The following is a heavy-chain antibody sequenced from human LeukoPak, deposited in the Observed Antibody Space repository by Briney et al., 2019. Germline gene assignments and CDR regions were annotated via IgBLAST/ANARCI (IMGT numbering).Heavy chain of an antibody. CDR2: ISYDGSNK. CDR1: GYTFSSYA. D-gene: IGHD5-18*01. J-gene: IGHJ4*02. V-gene: IGHV3-30*04. Sequence: GGSLRLSCAASGYTFSSYATHWVRQAPGTGLEWVSFISYDGSNKYYADSVKGRFTISRDNSKNTLYLQMNSLRPEDTALYYCARGGYRYGYAFDYWGQGTLVTVSS. CDR3: ARGGYRYGYAFDY.